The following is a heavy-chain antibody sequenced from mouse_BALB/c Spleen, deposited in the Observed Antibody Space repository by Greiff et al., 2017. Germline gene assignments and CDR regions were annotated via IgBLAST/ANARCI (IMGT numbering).Heavy chain of an antibody. CDR2: ISSGGGST. V-gene: IGHV5-12-1*01. Sequence: EVMLVESGGGLVKPGGSLKLSCAASGFAFSSYDMSWVRQTPEKRLEWVAYISSGGGSTYYPDTVKGRFTISRDNAKNTLYLQMSSLKSEDTAMYYCARRDYDGLAYWGQGTLVTVSA. J-gene: IGHJ3*01. D-gene: IGHD2-4*01. CDR1: GFAFSSYD. CDR3: ARRDYDGLAY.